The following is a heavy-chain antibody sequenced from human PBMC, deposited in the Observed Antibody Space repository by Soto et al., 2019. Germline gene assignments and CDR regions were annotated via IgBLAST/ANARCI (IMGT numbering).Heavy chain of an antibody. CDR3: ERDPPNPGNRHGMDV. Sequence: WXSVKVSCNASGYPFTSYYMRWVRQAPGQGLEWMGIINPSGGSTSYAQKFQGRVTMTRDTSTSTVYMELSSLRSEDTAVYYCERDPPNPGNRHGMDVWGQGTTVTV. D-gene: IGHD4-4*01. CDR1: GYPFTSYY. CDR2: INPSGGST. J-gene: IGHJ6*02. V-gene: IGHV1-46*01.